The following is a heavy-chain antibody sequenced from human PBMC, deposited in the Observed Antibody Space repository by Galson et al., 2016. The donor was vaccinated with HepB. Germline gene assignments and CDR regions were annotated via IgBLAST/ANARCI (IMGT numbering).Heavy chain of an antibody. V-gene: IGHV4-34*01. CDR3: VRGGGRRGYCTGGGCGFDS. CDR1: GEPFNVYF. J-gene: IGHJ4*02. Sequence: ETLSLTCAVSGEPFNVYFWSWIRQPPGKGLEWIGEINHSGRTIYKPSLKSRVTISVDTPKGQFSLNVTSVTAADSALYFCVRGGGRRGYCTGGGCGFDSWGLGTLVTVSS. D-gene: IGHD2-8*02. CDR2: INHSGRT.